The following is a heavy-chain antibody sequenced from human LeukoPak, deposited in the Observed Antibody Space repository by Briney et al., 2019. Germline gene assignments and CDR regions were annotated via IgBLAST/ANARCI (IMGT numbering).Heavy chain of an antibody. D-gene: IGHD2-21*02. J-gene: IGHJ3*02. Sequence: SETLSLTCAVYGGSFSGYYWSWIRQPPGKGLEWIGEINHTGSTNYNTSLKSRVPLSVDTSKNQFSLKLSSVTAADTAVYYCARDHGYCGGDCYSRGLDAFDIWGQGTMVTVSS. CDR2: INHTGST. CDR1: GGSFSGYY. CDR3: ARDHGYCGGDCYSRGLDAFDI. V-gene: IGHV4-34*01.